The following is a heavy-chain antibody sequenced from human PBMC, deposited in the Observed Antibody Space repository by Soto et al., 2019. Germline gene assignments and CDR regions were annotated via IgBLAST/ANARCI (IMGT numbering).Heavy chain of an antibody. V-gene: IGHV3-23*01. CDR1: GFIFSNYA. Sequence: PVGCLKLSCAGSGFIFSNYAMSWVLQAPGKGLEWVSSVSPSGSNTYYADSVKGRFTMSRDNSENRLHLQMNSLRAEDTAVYFCARRDNSGWYSLDYWGQGTPVTVSS. CDR3: ARRDNSGWYSLDY. CDR2: VSPSGSNT. D-gene: IGHD6-19*01. J-gene: IGHJ4*02.